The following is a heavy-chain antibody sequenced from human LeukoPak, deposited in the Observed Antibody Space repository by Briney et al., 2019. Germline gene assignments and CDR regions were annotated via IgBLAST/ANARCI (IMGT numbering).Heavy chain of an antibody. CDR3: ARLGELLPYFDY. J-gene: IGHJ4*02. CDR2: IYTSGSI. V-gene: IGHV4-4*07. D-gene: IGHD1-26*01. CDR1: GGSISSYY. Sequence: SETLSLTCTVSGGSISSYYWSWIRQPAGKGLEWIGRIYTSGSINYNPSLKSRVTMSVDTSKNQFSLKLSSVTAADTAVYYCARLGELLPYFDYWGQGTLVTVSS.